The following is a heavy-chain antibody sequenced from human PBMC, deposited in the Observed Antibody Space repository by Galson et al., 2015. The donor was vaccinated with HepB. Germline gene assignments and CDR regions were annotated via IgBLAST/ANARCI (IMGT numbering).Heavy chain of an antibody. CDR3: AKDERAFSYGASFDS. V-gene: IGHV3-30*18. J-gene: IGHJ4*02. D-gene: IGHD5-18*01. CDR1: GFGFRHYG. CDR2: GSYDGDKN. Sequence: SLRLSCAASGFGFRHYGIHWVRQAPGEGLECGAAGSYDGDKNSYADSVKGRFTISRDNSKDTLYLQMNSLRIEDTAVYYCAKDERAFSYGASFDSWGQGTLVSVPS.